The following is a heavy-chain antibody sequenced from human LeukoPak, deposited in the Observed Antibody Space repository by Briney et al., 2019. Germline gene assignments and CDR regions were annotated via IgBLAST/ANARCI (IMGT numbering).Heavy chain of an antibody. CDR3: ARPRADYDILTGYLDYYYYMDV. V-gene: IGHV3-21*01. Sequence: GGSLRLSCAASGFTFSSYSMNWVRQAPGKGLEWVSSISSSSSYIYYADSVKGRFTISRDNAKNSLYLQMNSLRAEDTAVYYCARPRADYDILTGYLDYYYYMDVWGKGPRSPSP. J-gene: IGHJ6*03. CDR1: GFTFSSYS. CDR2: ISSSSSYI. D-gene: IGHD3-9*01.